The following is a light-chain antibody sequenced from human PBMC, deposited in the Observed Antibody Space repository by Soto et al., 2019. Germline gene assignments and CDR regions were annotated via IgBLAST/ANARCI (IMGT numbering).Light chain of an antibody. V-gene: IGKV3-20*01. CDR1: QSVRSSN. J-gene: IGKJ2*01. Sequence: DIVLTQSPGTLALSPGERATLSCRASQSVRSSNLAWYQQKPGQAPRLLISGASSRATGIPDRFSGSGSGTDFTLTINRLEPEDFAVYFCQQYGDSPYTFGQGTKLEIK. CDR2: GAS. CDR3: QQYGDSPYT.